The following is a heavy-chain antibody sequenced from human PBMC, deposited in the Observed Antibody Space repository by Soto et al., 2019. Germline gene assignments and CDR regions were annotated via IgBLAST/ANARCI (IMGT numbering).Heavy chain of an antibody. J-gene: IGHJ6*02. V-gene: IGHV1-69*12. Sequence: QVQLVQSGAEMKEPGSSVKVSCKTSGGTFSSSAISCLRQAPGQGLEWMGGITPLFRTPDYAQKFQGRDTIAADESTITAYMALSSLRSEDTAVYYCARDNDRLQLGGNYYYVLDVWGQGTTITVSS. D-gene: IGHD4-4*01. CDR1: GGTFSSSA. CDR2: ITPLFRTP. CDR3: ARDNDRLQLGGNYYYVLDV.